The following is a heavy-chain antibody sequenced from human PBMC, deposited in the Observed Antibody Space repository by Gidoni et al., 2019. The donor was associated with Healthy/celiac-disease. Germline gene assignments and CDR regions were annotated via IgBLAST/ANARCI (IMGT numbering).Heavy chain of an antibody. CDR2: SSGSGGST. V-gene: IGHV3-23*04. CDR3: AKDSNRAWEPSPMDV. D-gene: IGHD1-26*01. Sequence: EVPLVESGGGLVQPGGSLRLSCAASGFPFSSYAMSWVRQAPGKGLEWVSASSGSGGSTYYADSVKGRFTISRDNSKNTLYLQMNSLRAEDTAVYYCAKDSNRAWEPSPMDVWGQGTTVTVSS. J-gene: IGHJ6*02. CDR1: GFPFSSYA.